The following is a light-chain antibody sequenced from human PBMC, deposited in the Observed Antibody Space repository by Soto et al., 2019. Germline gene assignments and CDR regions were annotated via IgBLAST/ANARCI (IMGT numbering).Light chain of an antibody. CDR2: AAS. CDR3: QKYNSAPFT. V-gene: IGKV1-27*01. CDR1: QGISNS. Sequence: DIQMTQSPSSLSASVGDRVTITCRASQGISNSLAWYQQKPGKVPKLLIYAASTLQSGVPSRFSGSGSGTDFTLAISSLQPEDVATYYYQKYNSAPFTFGPGTKVEIK. J-gene: IGKJ3*01.